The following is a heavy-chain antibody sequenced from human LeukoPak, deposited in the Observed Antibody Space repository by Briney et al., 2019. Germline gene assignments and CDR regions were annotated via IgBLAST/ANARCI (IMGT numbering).Heavy chain of an antibody. J-gene: IGHJ6*03. CDR3: ARLRGETARGYSGYDMNYYYYYYMDV. Sequence: PSETLSLTCTVAGGSISSSTYYWGWIRQPPEKGLEWIGTIYYSGSTYYNPSLKSRVAISVDTSKNQFSLKLSSVTAADTAVYYCARLRGETARGYSGYDMNYYYYYYMDVWGKGTTVTVSS. CDR2: IYYSGST. CDR1: GGSISSSTYY. D-gene: IGHD5-12*01. V-gene: IGHV4-39*01.